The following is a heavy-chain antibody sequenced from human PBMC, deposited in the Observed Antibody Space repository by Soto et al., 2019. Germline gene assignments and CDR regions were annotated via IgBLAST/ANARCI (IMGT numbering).Heavy chain of an antibody. V-gene: IGHV1-46*02. CDR3: AKRRGVGLTRSSFGY. CDR1: GYPFNRHY. CDR2: IDASGGDT. J-gene: IGHJ4*02. D-gene: IGHD3-10*01. Sequence: QVQLVQSGAEVRNPGVSVKVSCKACGYPFNRHYIQWVRQAPGQGLEWMGMIDASGGDTNYAKKFQGRFTLTSDTATSTVYLELSSLRAEDTAVYYCAKRRGVGLTRSSFGYWGPGTLVIVSS.